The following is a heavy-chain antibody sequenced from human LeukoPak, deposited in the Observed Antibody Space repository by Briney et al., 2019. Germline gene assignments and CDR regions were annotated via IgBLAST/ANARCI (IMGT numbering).Heavy chain of an antibody. J-gene: IGHJ4*02. CDR3: ARDRGPYSGTYMDDY. CDR1: GYTFTSYG. CDR2: ISAYNGNT. Sequence: ASVKVSCKASGYTFTSYGISWVRQAPGQGLEWMGWISAYNGNTNYAQKRQGRVTMTTDTSTSTAYMELRSLRSDDTAVYYCARDRGPYSGTYMDDYWGQGTLVIVSS. D-gene: IGHD1-26*01. V-gene: IGHV1-18*01.